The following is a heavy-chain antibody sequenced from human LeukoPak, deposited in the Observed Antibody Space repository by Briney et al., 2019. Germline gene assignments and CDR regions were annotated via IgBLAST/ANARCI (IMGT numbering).Heavy chain of an antibody. CDR2: ISSSGGST. Sequence: GGSLRLSCAASGFTFSSYAMSWVRQAPGKGLEWVSGISSSGGSTYYADSVKGRFTISRDNSKHTLFLQMSSLRAEDTAVYYCTTVGIWRMVSGEDRWGQGTLVAVSS. CDR3: TTVGIWRMVSGEDR. D-gene: IGHD3-3*01. V-gene: IGHV3-23*01. CDR1: GFTFSSYA. J-gene: IGHJ5*02.